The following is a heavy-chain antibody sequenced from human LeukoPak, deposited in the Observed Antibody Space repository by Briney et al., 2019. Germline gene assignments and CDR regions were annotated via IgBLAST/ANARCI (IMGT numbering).Heavy chain of an antibody. CDR2: IYPGDSIT. Sequence: HGESLKISCKASGYSFTNDWIGWVRQMPGKGLEWMGIIYPGDSITRYSPSFQGQVTISADKSITTAYLQWSSLKASDTAMYYCARHEYSSGWYGALDLWGQGTMVTVSS. J-gene: IGHJ3*01. D-gene: IGHD6-19*01. CDR3: ARHEYSSGWYGALDL. CDR1: GYSFTNDW. V-gene: IGHV5-51*01.